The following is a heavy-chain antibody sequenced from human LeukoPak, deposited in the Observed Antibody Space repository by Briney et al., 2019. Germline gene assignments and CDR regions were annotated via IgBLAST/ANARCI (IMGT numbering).Heavy chain of an antibody. CDR2: ISSSSGII. CDR3: ARGSSWSDAFDI. J-gene: IGHJ3*02. D-gene: IGHD6-13*01. Sequence: GGSLRLSCAASGFTFSTYSMNWVRQAPGKGLEWVSYISSSSGIIYYADSVKGRFTISRDNVKNSVYLQMNSLRAEDTAAYYCARGSSWSDAFDIWGQGTMVTVSS. CDR1: GFTFSTYS. V-gene: IGHV3-48*04.